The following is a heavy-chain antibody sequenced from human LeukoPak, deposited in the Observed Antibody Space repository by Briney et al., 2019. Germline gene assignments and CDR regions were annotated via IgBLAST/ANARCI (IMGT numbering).Heavy chain of an antibody. V-gene: IGHV3-23*01. J-gene: IGHJ4*02. CDR3: AKDRGFLVGTAAIDS. CDR2: ISGSSGST. CDR1: GFTFSSYT. D-gene: IGHD5-18*01. Sequence: GGSLRLSCAASGFTFSSYTMSWVRQAPGEGLEWVSAISGSSGSTYYADSVKGRFTISRDNSKNTLYLQMNSLRAEDTAVYYCAKDRGFLVGTAAIDSWGQGTLVTVSS.